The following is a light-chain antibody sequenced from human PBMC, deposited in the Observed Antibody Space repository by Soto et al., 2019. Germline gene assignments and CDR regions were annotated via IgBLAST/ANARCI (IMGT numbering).Light chain of an antibody. Sequence: DIQMTQSPSTLSASVGDRVTITCRASQSISSWLAWYQQKPGKAPKLLIYDASSLESGVPSRFSGSGSGTEFTLTIRSLQPDDFATYYCQQHNSYWTFGQGTKVEIK. V-gene: IGKV1-5*01. CDR1: QSISSW. CDR2: DAS. CDR3: QQHNSYWT. J-gene: IGKJ1*01.